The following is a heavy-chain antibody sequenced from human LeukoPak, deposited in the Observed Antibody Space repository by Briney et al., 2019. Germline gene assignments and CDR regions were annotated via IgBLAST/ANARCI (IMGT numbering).Heavy chain of an antibody. CDR1: GTAFRTYV. CDR2: ISINGGST. V-gene: IGHV3-64D*06. D-gene: IGHD5-12*01. J-gene: IGHJ5*02. Sequence: PGGSLRLSCSASGTAFRTYVMHWVRQPPGKGLYYVSAISINGGSTYYADSVRGRFTISRDNSKNTLYLQMSSLRPDDTAVYYCVRTYDENPLGWFDPWGQGTLVTVSS. CDR3: VRTYDENPLGWFDP.